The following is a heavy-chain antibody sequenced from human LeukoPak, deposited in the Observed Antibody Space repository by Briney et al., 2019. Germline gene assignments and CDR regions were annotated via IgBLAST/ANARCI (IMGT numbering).Heavy chain of an antibody. CDR3: ATDARSTVVTPGFDY. D-gene: IGHD4-23*01. V-gene: IGHV3-23*01. CDR1: GFTFSSYA. J-gene: IGHJ4*02. Sequence: GGSLRLSCAASGFTFSSYAMSWVRQAPGKGLEWVSAISGSGGSTYYADSVKGRFTISRDNSKNTLYLQMNSLRAEDTAVYYCATDARSTVVTPGFDYWGQGTLVTVSS. CDR2: ISGSGGST.